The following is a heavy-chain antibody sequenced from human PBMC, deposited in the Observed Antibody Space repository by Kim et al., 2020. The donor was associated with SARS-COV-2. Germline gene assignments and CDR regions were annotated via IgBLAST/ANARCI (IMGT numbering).Heavy chain of an antibody. CDR2: IKSDGNTI. J-gene: IGHJ4*01. Sequence: GGSLRLSCAASGFTFSGYSMHWVRQAPGKGLVWVSRIKSDGNTISYADSVKGRFTISRDNAKNTLYLQMNSLSAEDTAVYYCASPQFTSGWYYFDYW. CDR1: GFTFSGYS. CDR3: ASPQFTSGWYYFDY. V-gene: IGHV3-74*01. D-gene: IGHD6-19*01.